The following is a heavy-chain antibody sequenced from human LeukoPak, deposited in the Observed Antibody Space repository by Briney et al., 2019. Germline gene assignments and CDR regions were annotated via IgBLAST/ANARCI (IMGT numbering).Heavy chain of an antibody. CDR3: ARAMVRGGTRFDY. J-gene: IGHJ4*02. D-gene: IGHD3-10*01. V-gene: IGHV4-38-2*02. CDR1: GYSISSGYY. CDR2: IYHSGST. Sequence: SETLSLTCTVSGYSISSGYYWGWIRQPPGKGLEWIGSIYHSGSTYYNPSLKSRVTISVDTSKNQFSLKLSSVTAADTAVYYCARAMVRGGTRFDYWGQGTLVTVSS.